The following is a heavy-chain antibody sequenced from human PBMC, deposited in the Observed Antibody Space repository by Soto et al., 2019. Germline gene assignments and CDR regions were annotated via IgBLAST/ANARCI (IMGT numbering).Heavy chain of an antibody. D-gene: IGHD5-18*01. CDR3: ARDRVTWIQLLGRWFDP. CDR2: ISAYNGNT. CDR1: GYTFTSYG. Sequence: GASVKVSCKASGYTFTSYGISWVRQAPGQGLEWMGWISAYNGNTNYAQKLQGRVTMTTDTSTSTAYMELRSLRSDDTAVYYCARDRVTWIQLLGRWFDPWGQGTLVTVSS. V-gene: IGHV1-18*01. J-gene: IGHJ5*02.